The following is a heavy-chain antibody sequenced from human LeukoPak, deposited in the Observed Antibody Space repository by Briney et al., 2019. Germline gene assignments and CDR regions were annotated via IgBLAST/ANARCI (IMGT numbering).Heavy chain of an antibody. V-gene: IGHV3-21*01. CDR3: AKDRSTYYYDSSGYYPDAFDI. Sequence: PGGSLRLSCAASGFTFSDSTMTWVRQAPGKGLEWVSSISNSGGYKYYADSLKGRFTISRDNSKNTLYLQMNSLRAEDTAVYYCAKDRSTYYYDSSGYYPDAFDIWGQGTMVTVSS. CDR2: ISNSGGYK. J-gene: IGHJ3*02. D-gene: IGHD3-22*01. CDR1: GFTFSDST.